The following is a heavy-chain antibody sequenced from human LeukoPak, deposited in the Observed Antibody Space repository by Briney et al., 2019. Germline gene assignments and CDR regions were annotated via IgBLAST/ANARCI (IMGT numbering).Heavy chain of an antibody. CDR1: GFTFDAFG. CDR2: IRGDAGST. CDR3: VTATMVRGENAFDI. D-gene: IGHD3-10*01. Sequence: GGSLRLSCAASGFTFDAFGMTWVRQAPGKGLEWVSAIRGDAGSTGYADSVKGRFTISRDNSKNTLYLQMSSLRAEDTAVYYCVTATMVRGENAFDIWGQGTMVTVSS. V-gene: IGHV3-20*04. J-gene: IGHJ3*02.